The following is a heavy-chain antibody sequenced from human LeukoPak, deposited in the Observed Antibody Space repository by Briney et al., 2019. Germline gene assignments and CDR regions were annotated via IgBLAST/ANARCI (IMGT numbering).Heavy chain of an antibody. Sequence: PSATLSLTCPVSGGSISSSSYYWGWIRQPPGRGPEWIGSIYESGSTYYSPSRKSRATISVDTSKNHFSPKLSSVTAADTAVYYCARHVGLTDAFHIGGEGTMVTLSS. CDR3: ARHVGLTDAFHI. D-gene: IGHD2-15*01. CDR2: IYESGST. J-gene: IGHJ3*02. CDR1: GGSISSSSYY. V-gene: IGHV4-39*01.